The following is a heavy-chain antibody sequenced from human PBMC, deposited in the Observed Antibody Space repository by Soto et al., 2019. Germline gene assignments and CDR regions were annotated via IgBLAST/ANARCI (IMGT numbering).Heavy chain of an antibody. CDR1: GYKFSGHL. Sequence: PGESLKISCKTSGYKFSGHLISWVRQVPGKGLQWMGNIDPSDSYINYNPAFRGHVTFSVDKSSSTAYLHWRSLGPSDTAIYYCARHGAAIWLGYWGQGTLVTVSS. CDR3: ARHGAAIWLGY. J-gene: IGHJ4*02. D-gene: IGHD6-19*01. CDR2: IDPSDSYI. V-gene: IGHV5-10-1*01.